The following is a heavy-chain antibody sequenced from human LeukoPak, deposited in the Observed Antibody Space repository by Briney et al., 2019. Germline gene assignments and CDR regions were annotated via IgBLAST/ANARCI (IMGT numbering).Heavy chain of an antibody. CDR3: ARDYGDYVHYYMDV. Sequence: PAETLSLTCAVYGGSFSAYYWSWIRQPPGKGLEWIGEINHSGSTNYNPSLKSRVTISVDTSKNQISLKLTPVTAADTAVYYCARDYGDYVHYYMDVWGKGTAVLVSS. CDR1: GGSFSAYY. D-gene: IGHD4-17*01. CDR2: INHSGST. J-gene: IGHJ6*03. V-gene: IGHV4-34*01.